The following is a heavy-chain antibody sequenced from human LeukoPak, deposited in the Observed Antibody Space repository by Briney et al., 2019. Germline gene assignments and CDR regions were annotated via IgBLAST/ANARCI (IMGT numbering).Heavy chain of an antibody. CDR2: MKEDGGEK. J-gene: IGHJ2*01. CDR1: GFIFSLYW. Sequence: GGSLRLSCGASGFIFSLYWVTWVRQAPGMGLEWVANMKEDGGEKFYVDSVRGRFTISRDNAKNSLYLQMNSLRVEDTGVYYCARVRTEWYIDLWGRGTLVTVST. V-gene: IGHV3-7*01. D-gene: IGHD2-8*02. CDR3: ARVRTEWYIDL.